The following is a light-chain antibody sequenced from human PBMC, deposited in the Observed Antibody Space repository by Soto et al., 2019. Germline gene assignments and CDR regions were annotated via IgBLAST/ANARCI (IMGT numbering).Light chain of an antibody. J-gene: IGLJ3*02. Sequence: QPVLTQPPSASGTPGQRVTISCSGSSSNIGSNYVYWYQQLPGTAPKLLIYRNNQRPSGVPDRFSGSKCGTSASLAISGLRSEDEADYYCAAWDDSLSGLVFGGGTKLTVL. CDR1: SSNIGSNY. V-gene: IGLV1-47*01. CDR2: RNN. CDR3: AAWDDSLSGLV.